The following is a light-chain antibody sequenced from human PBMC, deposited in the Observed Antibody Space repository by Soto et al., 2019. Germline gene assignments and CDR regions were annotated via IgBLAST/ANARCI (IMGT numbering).Light chain of an antibody. CDR2: RNN. CDR1: SSNIGSNY. Sequence: QAVVTQPPSASGTPRQRVTISCSGRSSNIGSNYVYWYQQLPGTAPKLLIFRNNQRPSGVPDRFSGSKSGTSASLAISGLRSDDEADYYCAAWDDSLSVVFGGGTKLTVL. V-gene: IGLV1-47*01. CDR3: AAWDDSLSVV. J-gene: IGLJ2*01.